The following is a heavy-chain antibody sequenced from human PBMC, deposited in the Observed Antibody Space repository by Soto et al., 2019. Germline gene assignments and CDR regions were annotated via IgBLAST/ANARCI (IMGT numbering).Heavy chain of an antibody. CDR1: GGSISSGDYS. V-gene: IGHV4-30-2*01. CDR3: ARAPAGPSPRWDV. CDR2: MYGAGLT. D-gene: IGHD3-10*01. J-gene: IGHJ6*02. Sequence: KPSETLSLTCTVSGGSISSGDYSRSWIRQPPGKGLEWIGYMYGAGLTYYNPSLKSRVTISVDKSKNQFSLNLSSVTAADTALYYCARAPAGPSPRWDVWGQGTTVTVSS.